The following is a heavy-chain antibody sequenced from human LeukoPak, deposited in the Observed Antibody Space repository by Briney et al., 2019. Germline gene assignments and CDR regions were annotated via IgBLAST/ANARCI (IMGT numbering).Heavy chain of an antibody. CDR1: GYSIGSGYY. CDR2: IYYSGST. CDR3: AREGGLRRDAFDI. J-gene: IGHJ3*02. V-gene: IGHV4-61*01. D-gene: IGHD4-17*01. Sequence: SETLSLTCTVSGYSIGSGYYWGWIRQPPGKGLEWIGYIYYSGSTNYNPSLKSRVTISVDTSKNQFSLKLSSVTAADTAVYYCAREGGLRRDAFDIWGQGTMVTVSS.